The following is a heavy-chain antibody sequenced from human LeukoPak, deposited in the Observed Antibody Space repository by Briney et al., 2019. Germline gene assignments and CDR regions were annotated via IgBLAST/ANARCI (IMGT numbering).Heavy chain of an antibody. J-gene: IGHJ1*01. D-gene: IGHD6-13*01. CDR2: INEDGSEK. CDR1: GFTVRTGSSFRRLW. V-gene: IGHV3-7*01. CDR3: ARGGSDSSRYWED. Sequence: GGSRTLSCAASGFTVRTGSSFRRLWMTWVRQAPGKGLEWVANINEDGSEKLYVDSLRGRVTISRDNAENTLFLQLNYLRAEDTAVYYCARGGSDSSRYWEDWGQGTLLIVSS.